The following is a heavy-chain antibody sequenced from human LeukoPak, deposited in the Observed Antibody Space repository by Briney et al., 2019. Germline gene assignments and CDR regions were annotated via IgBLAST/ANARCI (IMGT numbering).Heavy chain of an antibody. CDR2: IYYSGST. Sequence: SQTLSLTCTVSGGSISSGDYYWSWIRQPPGKGLEWLGYIYYSGSTYYNPSLKSRVTISVDTSKNQFSLKLSSVTAADTAVYYCARDTMVRGIWIGIGLDYWGQGTLVTVSS. V-gene: IGHV4-30-4*08. CDR3: ARDTMVRGIWIGIGLDY. CDR1: GGSISSGDYY. J-gene: IGHJ4*02. D-gene: IGHD3-10*01.